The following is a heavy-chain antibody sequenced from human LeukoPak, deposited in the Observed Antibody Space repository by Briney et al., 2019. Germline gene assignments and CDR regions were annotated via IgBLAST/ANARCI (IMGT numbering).Heavy chain of an antibody. Sequence: GRSLRLSCAASGFTFSSYAMHWVRQAPGKGLEWVSGISWNSGSTGYADSVKGRFTISRENAKNSLYLHMNSLRAEDTALYYCTRPFSYGQHNAFDIWGQGTMVTVSS. D-gene: IGHD5-18*01. CDR2: ISWNSGST. V-gene: IGHV3-9*01. CDR3: TRPFSYGQHNAFDI. CDR1: GFTFSSYA. J-gene: IGHJ3*02.